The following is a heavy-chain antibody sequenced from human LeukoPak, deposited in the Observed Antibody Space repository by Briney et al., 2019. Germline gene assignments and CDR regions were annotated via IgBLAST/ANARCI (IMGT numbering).Heavy chain of an antibody. J-gene: IGHJ4*02. D-gene: IGHD7-27*01. CDR2: VIVPTGSM. Sequence: GSLRLSCAASGFTFSSYGMHWVRQAPGKGLEWVSSVIVPTGSMYYGDSVKGRFTISRDNAMNSLYLQMSSLRAEDTAVYYCARDFARTGDYHHFDYWGQGTLVIVSS. CDR1: GFTFSSYG. CDR3: ARDFARTGDYHHFDY. V-gene: IGHV3-21*01.